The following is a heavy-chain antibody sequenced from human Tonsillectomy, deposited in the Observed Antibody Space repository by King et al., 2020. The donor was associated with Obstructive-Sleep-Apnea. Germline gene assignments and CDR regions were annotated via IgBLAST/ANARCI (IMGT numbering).Heavy chain of an antibody. CDR3: AMYPVDLLATTVRHGMDV. CDR2: YYYSGRT. Sequence: QLQESGPGLVKPSQTLSLSCTVSGGSIRNDDYYWTWIRQPPGKGLEWIGYYYYSGRTYYNPSLKSRVTISVDTSKNQFSLKINSVTAADTAVDYCAMYPVDLLATTVRHGMDVWGQGTTVTVSS. V-gene: IGHV4-30-4*01. CDR1: GGSIRNDDYY. D-gene: IGHD5-12*01. J-gene: IGHJ6*02.